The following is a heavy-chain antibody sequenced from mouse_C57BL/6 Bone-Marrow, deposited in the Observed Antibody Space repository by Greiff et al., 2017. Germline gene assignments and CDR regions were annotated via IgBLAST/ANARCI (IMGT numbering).Heavy chain of an antibody. Sequence: VQLQQSGPELVKPGASVKISCKASGYTFTDYYMNWVKQSHGKSLEWIGDINPNNGGTSYNQKLKGKATLTVDKSSSTAYMELRSLTSEDSAVDYCARDYYGSSAYFDYWGQGTILTVSS. D-gene: IGHD1-1*01. CDR1: GYTFTDYY. CDR2: INPNNGGT. J-gene: IGHJ2*01. CDR3: ARDYYGSSAYFDY. V-gene: IGHV1-26*01.